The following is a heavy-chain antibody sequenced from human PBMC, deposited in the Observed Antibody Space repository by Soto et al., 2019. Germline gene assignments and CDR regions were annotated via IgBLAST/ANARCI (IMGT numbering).Heavy chain of an antibody. J-gene: IGHJ4*02. CDR2: IKSKTDGGTT. Sequence: GGSLRLSCAASGFTFSNAWMSWVRQAPGKGLEWVGRIKSKTDGGTTDYAAPVKGRFTISRDDSKNTLYLQMNSLKTEDTAVYYCTTDRGPRCSGGSCLSDYWGQGTLVTVSS. D-gene: IGHD2-15*01. V-gene: IGHV3-15*01. CDR1: GFTFSNAW. CDR3: TTDRGPRCSGGSCLSDY.